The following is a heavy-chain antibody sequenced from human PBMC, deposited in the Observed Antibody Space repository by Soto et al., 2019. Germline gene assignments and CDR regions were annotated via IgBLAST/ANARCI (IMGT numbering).Heavy chain of an antibody. D-gene: IGHD5-12*01. CDR1: GGTFKNYF. CDR2: IFPIFGTA. V-gene: IGHV1-69*13. J-gene: IGHJ4*02. Sequence: SVKVSCKASGGTFKNYFFGWVRRAPGQGLEWVGGIFPIFGTANYAQKFQGRVAITAKNSLYLQMNSLRAEDTAVYYCARGYSGYDYGGPSDYWGQGTLVTVSS. CDR3: ARGYSGYDYGGPSDY.